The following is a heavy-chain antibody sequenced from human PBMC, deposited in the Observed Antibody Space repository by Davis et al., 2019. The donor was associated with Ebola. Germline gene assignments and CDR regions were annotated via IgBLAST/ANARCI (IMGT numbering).Heavy chain of an antibody. Sequence: GESLKISCAASGFSFSSYTMNWVRQAPGKGLEWVSSISSSGNYIYQIDSLKGRFIISRDNAKNSLYLQMNGLRAEDTAVYYCARSEPPDYWGQGTLVTVSS. CDR3: ARSEPPDY. J-gene: IGHJ4*02. CDR1: GFSFSSYT. D-gene: IGHD1-14*01. V-gene: IGHV3-21*01. CDR2: ISSSGNYI.